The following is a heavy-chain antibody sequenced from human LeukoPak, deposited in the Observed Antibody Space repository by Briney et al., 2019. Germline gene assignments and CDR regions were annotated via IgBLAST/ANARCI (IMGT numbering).Heavy chain of an antibody. CDR1: GFTFSSYE. J-gene: IGHJ4*02. CDR2: ISSSGSTI. V-gene: IGHV3-48*03. Sequence: GGSLRLSCAASGFTFSSYEMNWVRQAPGKGLEWVSYISSSGSTIYYAGSVKGRFTISRDNAKNSLYLQMNSLRAEDTAVYYCARARTDSSGYYRWGNYFDYWGQGTLVTVSS. CDR3: ARARTDSSGYYRWGNYFDY. D-gene: IGHD3-22*01.